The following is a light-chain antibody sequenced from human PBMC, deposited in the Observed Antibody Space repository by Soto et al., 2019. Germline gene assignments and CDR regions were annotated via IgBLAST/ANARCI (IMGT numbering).Light chain of an antibody. CDR2: DVS. V-gene: IGLV2-14*03. J-gene: IGLJ1*01. CDR3: SSYTSSSTYA. Sequence: QSALTQPASVSGFPGQSIAISCTGTSSDVGGYKYVSWYQQHPGKAPKLMIYDVSNRPSGVSDRVSGSKSGNTASLTISGLQSEDEADYYCSSYTSSSTYAFGTGPKLTAL. CDR1: SSDVGGYKY.